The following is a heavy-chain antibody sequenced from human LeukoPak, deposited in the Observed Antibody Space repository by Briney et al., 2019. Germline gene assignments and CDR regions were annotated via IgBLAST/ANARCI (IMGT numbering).Heavy chain of an antibody. J-gene: IGHJ4*02. D-gene: IGHD6-19*01. CDR2: ISGYDGRT. CDR1: GFTLSSSA. CDR3: AKGGQWLPPDY. V-gene: IGHV3-23*01. Sequence: GGSLRLSCAASGFTLSSSAMSWVGQAPGKGLEWVSAISGYDGRTYYADSVKGRFTISRDNSKNTLYLQMTSLRAEDTAGYYCAKGGQWLPPDYWGQGTLDTVSS.